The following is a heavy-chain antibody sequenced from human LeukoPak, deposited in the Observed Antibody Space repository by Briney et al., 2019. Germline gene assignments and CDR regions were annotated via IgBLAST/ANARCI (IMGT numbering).Heavy chain of an antibody. CDR3: ARRNVLTEGEAFDV. CDR1: GGSTSSYY. J-gene: IGHJ3*01. Sequence: PSETLSLTCTVSGGSTSSYYWTWIRQPPGERLEWIGYIYNSRSTNYNPSLNSRVTISADASKSQFSLKLNSVTAADTAVYYCARRNVLTEGEAFDVWGQGTMVTVSS. V-gene: IGHV4-59*08. D-gene: IGHD3-9*01. CDR2: IYNSRST.